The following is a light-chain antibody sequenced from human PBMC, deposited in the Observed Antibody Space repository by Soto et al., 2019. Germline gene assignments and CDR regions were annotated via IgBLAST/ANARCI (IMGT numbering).Light chain of an antibody. J-gene: IGKJ2*01. CDR3: QQYGSSPRT. V-gene: IGKV3-15*01. CDR1: QSVGSN. CDR2: GAS. Sequence: EIVMTQSAATLSVSPGERATLSCRPSQSVGSNLAWYQQKPGQAPRLLIYGASTRATGIPARFSGSGSGTEFTLTISSLQSEDFAVYYCQQYGSSPRTFGQGTKLEIK.